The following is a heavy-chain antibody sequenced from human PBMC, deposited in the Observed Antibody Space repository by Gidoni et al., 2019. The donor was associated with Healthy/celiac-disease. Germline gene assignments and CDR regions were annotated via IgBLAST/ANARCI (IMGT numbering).Heavy chain of an antibody. J-gene: IGHJ3*02. V-gene: IGHV3-33*01. CDR1: GFTFSSYG. CDR3: ATSLRDAFDI. CDR2: IWYDGSNK. Sequence: QVQLVESGGGVVQPGRSLRLSCSASGFTFSSYGMHWVRQAPGKGLEWVAVIWYDGSNKYYADSVKGRFTISRDNSKNTLYLQMNSLRAEDTAVYYCATSLRDAFDIWGQGTMVTVSS.